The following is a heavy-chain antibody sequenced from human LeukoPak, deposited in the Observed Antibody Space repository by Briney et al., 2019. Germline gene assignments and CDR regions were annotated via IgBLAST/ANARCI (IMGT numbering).Heavy chain of an antibody. V-gene: IGHV3-53*01. CDR2: IYSGGTT. D-gene: IGHD3-10*01. CDR3: ARGFNRGFDP. J-gene: IGHJ5*02. CDR1: GGSVSSGSYY. Sequence: PSETLSLTCTVSGGSVSSGSYYWSWVRQAPGKGLEWVSVIYSGGTTYYADSVKGRFTFSRDNSKNMLHLQMNSLRAEDTAVYYCARGFNRGFDPWGQGTLVIVSS.